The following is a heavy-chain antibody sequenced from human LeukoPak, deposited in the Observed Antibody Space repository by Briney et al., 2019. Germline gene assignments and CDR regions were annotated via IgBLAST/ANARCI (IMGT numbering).Heavy chain of an antibody. CDR2: ISGSGHTI. CDR1: GLTFSSYG. CDR3: AREKSGAVTGTIDY. D-gene: IGHD6-19*01. J-gene: IGHJ4*02. V-gene: IGHV3-48*03. Sequence: GGSLRLACAASGLTFSSYGMNWVRQAPGKGLEWVSYISGSGHTINYADSVKGRLTLSRDNAKNSLYLQLNSLRAEDTAVYYCAREKSGAVTGTIDYWGQGALVTVSS.